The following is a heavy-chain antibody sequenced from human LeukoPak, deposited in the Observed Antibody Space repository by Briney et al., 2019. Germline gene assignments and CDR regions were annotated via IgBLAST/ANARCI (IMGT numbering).Heavy chain of an antibody. CDR1: GYTFTSYA. J-gene: IGHJ4*02. V-gene: IGHV1-3*01. CDR3: ARWAYGDYRYFDY. Sequence: GASVKVSCKASGYTFTSYAMHWVRQAPGQRLEWMGWVNAGNGNTKYSQKFQGRVTITRDTSASTAYMELSSLRSEDTAVYYCARWAYGDYRYFDYWGQGTLVTVSS. D-gene: IGHD4-17*01. CDR2: VNAGNGNT.